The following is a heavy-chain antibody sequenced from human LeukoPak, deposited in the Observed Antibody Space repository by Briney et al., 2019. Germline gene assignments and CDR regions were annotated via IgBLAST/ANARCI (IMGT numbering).Heavy chain of an antibody. CDR3: ARVPCYYGSGSYCWFDP. CDR1: GGTFISYA. J-gene: IGHJ5*02. D-gene: IGHD3-10*01. V-gene: IGHV1-69*04. Sequence: ASVKVSCKASGGTFISYAVSWVRQAPGQGLEWMGRINPILAIANYAQKFQGRVTITADKSTSTAYMELSSLRSEDTAVYYCARVPCYYGSGSYCWFDPWGQGTLITVSS. CDR2: INPILAIA.